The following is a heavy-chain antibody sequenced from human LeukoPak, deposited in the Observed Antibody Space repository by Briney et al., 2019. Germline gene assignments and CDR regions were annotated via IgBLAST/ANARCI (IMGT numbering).Heavy chain of an antibody. Sequence: PGGSLRLSCAASGFTFSDYYMSWIRQAPGKGLEWVSYISSSGSTIYYADSVKGRFTISRDNAKNSLYLQMNSLRAEDTAVYYCARFSGGYYYDSSGRPFDYWGQGTLVTVSS. V-gene: IGHV3-11*01. CDR2: ISSSGSTI. CDR1: GFTFSDYY. J-gene: IGHJ4*02. D-gene: IGHD3-22*01. CDR3: ARFSGGYYYDSSGRPFDY.